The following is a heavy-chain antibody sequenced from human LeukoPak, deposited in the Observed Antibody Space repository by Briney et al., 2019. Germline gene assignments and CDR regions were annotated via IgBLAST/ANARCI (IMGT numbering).Heavy chain of an antibody. CDR2: INTNTGNP. J-gene: IGHJ6*03. D-gene: IGHD3-10*01. V-gene: IGHV7-4-1*02. Sequence: ASVTVSCKASGYTFTSYAMNWVRQAPGQGLEWMGWINTNTGNPTYAQGFTGRFVFSLDTSVSTAYLQISSLKAEDTAVYYCARVYYYGSGSYYGEGYYYYMDVWGKGTTVTVSS. CDR3: ARVYYYGSGSYYGEGYYYYMDV. CDR1: GYTFTSYA.